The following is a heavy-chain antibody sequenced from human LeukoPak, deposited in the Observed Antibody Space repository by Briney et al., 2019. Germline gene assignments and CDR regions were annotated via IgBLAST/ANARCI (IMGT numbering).Heavy chain of an antibody. CDR2: IWYDGSNK. CDR3: ASSITMVRGVIGAFDI. D-gene: IGHD3-10*01. V-gene: IGHV3-33*01. J-gene: IGHJ3*02. CDR1: GFTFSSYG. Sequence: GRSLRLSCAASGFTFSSYGMHWVRQAPGKGLEWVAVIWYDGSNKYYADSVKGRFTISRDNSKNTLYLQMNSLRAEDTAVYYCASSITMVRGVIGAFDIWGQGTMVTVSS.